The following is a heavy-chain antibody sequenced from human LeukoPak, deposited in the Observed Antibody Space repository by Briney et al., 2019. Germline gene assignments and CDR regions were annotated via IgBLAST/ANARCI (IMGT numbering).Heavy chain of an antibody. V-gene: IGHV3-7*01. CDR2: IQQHGSET. Sequence: GGSLRLSCAASGFTFSTYWMSWVRQAPGKGLEWVANIQQHGSETYYGDSVKGRFTISRDNAKNSLYLQMNSLRAEDTAVYYCATYSSNGREFQHWGQGTLVTVSS. CDR3: ATYSSNGREFQH. J-gene: IGHJ1*01. D-gene: IGHD2-8*01. CDR1: GFTFSTYW.